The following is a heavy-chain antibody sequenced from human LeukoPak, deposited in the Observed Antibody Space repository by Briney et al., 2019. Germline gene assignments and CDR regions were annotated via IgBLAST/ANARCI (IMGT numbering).Heavy chain of an antibody. V-gene: IGHV4-34*01. CDR2: INHSGST. CDR3: ASSRFYDSSGSADL. D-gene: IGHD3-22*01. CDR1: GASFSGYY. Sequence: SETLSLTCAVYGASFSGYYWSWLRQPPGKGLEWIGEINHSGSTNYNPSLKSRVIISVDTSKNQFSLKLSSVTAEDTAVYHCASSRFYDSSGSADLWGQGTLVTVSS. J-gene: IGHJ4*02.